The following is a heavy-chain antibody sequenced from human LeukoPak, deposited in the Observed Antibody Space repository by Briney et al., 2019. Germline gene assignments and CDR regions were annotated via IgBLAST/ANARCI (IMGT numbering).Heavy chain of an antibody. D-gene: IGHD6-13*01. CDR3: ARQSSSWYQDFDY. V-gene: IGHV3-53*01. Sequence: GGSLRLSCAASGLIVSSSYMSWVRQAPGKGLEWVSVIYSGGSTYYADSVKGRLTISRDNSKNTLYLQMNSLRAEDTAVYYCARQSSSWYQDFDYWGQGTLVTVSS. CDR1: GLIVSSSY. CDR2: IYSGGST. J-gene: IGHJ4*02.